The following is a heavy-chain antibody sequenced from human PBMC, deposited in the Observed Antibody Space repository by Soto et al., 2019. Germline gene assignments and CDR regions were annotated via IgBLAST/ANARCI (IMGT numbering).Heavy chain of an antibody. CDR3: ARDSTSWFPYQDIDV. CDR1: GGSIDYYY. Sequence: LSLTCSVSGGSIDYYYWSWIRQPPGKGLEWIGYISDSGSTKYNPSLRSRVTISVDTSKNQFSLHLSSVTAADTAVYYCARDSTSWFPYQDIDVWGQGTAVTVSS. D-gene: IGHD2-2*01. CDR2: ISDSGST. J-gene: IGHJ6*02. V-gene: IGHV4-59*01.